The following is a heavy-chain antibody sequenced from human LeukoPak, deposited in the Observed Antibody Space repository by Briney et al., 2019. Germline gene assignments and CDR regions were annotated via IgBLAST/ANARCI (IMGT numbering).Heavy chain of an antibody. CDR1: GDSISYFY. D-gene: IGHD4-11*01. CDR2: FSSSGTT. V-gene: IGHV4-4*07. J-gene: IGHJ6*03. CDR3: ARGDYSLSSYYYYYMDV. Sequence: SETLSLTCSVSGDSISYFYWSWIRQAAGKGLEWIGRFSSSGTTDYNPSLKSRISISVDTSKNQFSLKLSSVTAADTAVYYCARGDYSLSSYYYYYMDVWGKGTTVTVSS.